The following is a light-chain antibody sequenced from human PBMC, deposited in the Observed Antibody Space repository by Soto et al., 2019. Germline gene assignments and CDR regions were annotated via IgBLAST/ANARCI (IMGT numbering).Light chain of an antibody. CDR2: EVS. Sequence: QSALTQPASVSGSHGQSITIFCTGTSSDVGGYKYVSWYQQHPGKVPKLMIYEVSNRPSGVSNRFSGSKSGNTASLSISGLQAEDEAEYYCSSYTRSTTLNVLFGGGTKVTVL. CDR1: SSDVGGYKY. J-gene: IGLJ2*01. V-gene: IGLV2-14*01. CDR3: SSYTRSTTLNVL.